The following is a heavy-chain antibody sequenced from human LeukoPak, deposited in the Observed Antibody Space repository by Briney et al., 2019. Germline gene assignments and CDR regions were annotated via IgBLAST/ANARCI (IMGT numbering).Heavy chain of an antibody. D-gene: IGHD2-21*02. CDR2: INQDGSEK. CDR1: GFTFRSYW. Sequence: GGSLRLSCAASGFTFRSYWMSWVRQAPGKGLEWVANINQDGSEKYYVDSVEGRFTISRDNAENSLFLQLNSLRAEDTAVYYCAKDVFCGGDCYSPKCNWGQGTLVTVSS. CDR3: AKDVFCGGDCYSPKCN. J-gene: IGHJ4*02. V-gene: IGHV3-7*04.